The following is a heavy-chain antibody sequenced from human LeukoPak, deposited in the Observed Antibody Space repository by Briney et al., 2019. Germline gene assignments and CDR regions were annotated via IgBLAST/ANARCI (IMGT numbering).Heavy chain of an antibody. J-gene: IGHJ4*02. CDR1: GGSFSGQY. D-gene: IGHD3-10*01. V-gene: IGHV4-34*01. CDR2: INHGGSI. Sequence: SETLSLTCAVYGGSFSGQYWGWIRQPPGKGLEWIGEINHGGSISYNASLKSRVTISLDTSRNQFSLKLSSVTAADTAVYYCAGGDYHGSESYANYWGQGTLVTVSS. CDR3: AGGDYHGSESYANY.